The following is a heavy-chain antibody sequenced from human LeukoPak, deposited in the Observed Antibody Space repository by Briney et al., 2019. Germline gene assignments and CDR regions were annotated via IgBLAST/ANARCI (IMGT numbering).Heavy chain of an antibody. CDR2: IYPGDSDT. V-gene: IGHV5-51*01. CDR3: ARTTYYYDSSGFPEYFQH. D-gene: IGHD3-22*01. J-gene: IGHJ1*01. Sequence: GESLKISCKGSGYSFTSYWIGWVRQMPGKGLEWMGIIYPGDSDTRYSPSFQGQVTIPADKSISTAYLQWSSLKASDTAMYYCARTTYYYDSSGFPEYFQHWGQGTLVTVSS. CDR1: GYSFTSYW.